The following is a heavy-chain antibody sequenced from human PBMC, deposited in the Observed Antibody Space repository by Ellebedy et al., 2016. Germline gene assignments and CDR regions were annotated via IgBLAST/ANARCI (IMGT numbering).Heavy chain of an antibody. Sequence: GESLKISCAASGFTFSTYWISWVRQAPGKGLEWVANMKEDGSLIYYADSVKGRFTISRDNAKNLLYLQMNSLRAEDTAVYYCARDAYSGCDYWGQGTLVTVSS. CDR3: ARDAYSGCDY. D-gene: IGHD5-12*01. J-gene: IGHJ4*02. CDR2: MKEDGSLI. CDR1: GFTFSTYW. V-gene: IGHV3-7*03.